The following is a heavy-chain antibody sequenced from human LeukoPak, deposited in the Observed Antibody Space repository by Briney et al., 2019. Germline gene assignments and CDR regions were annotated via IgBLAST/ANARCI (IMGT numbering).Heavy chain of an antibody. D-gene: IGHD3-10*01. Sequence: SGPTLVNPTQTLTLTCTFSGFSLSTSGMRVSWIRQPPGEALEWLARIDWDDDKFYSTSLKTRLTISKDTSKNQVVLTMTNMDPVDTATYYCARSFPYYYGSGSFKYYFDYWGQGTLVTVSS. J-gene: IGHJ4*02. CDR1: GFSLSTSGMR. V-gene: IGHV2-70*04. CDR3: ARSFPYYYGSGSFKYYFDY. CDR2: IDWDDDK.